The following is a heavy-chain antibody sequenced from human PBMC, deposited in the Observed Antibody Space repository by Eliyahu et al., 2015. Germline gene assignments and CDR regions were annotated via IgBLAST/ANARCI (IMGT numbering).Heavy chain of an antibody. CDR3: AREGSNWSPLWFFDL. CDR1: GFXFSSYS. Sequence: EVQLVESGGGLVKPGGSLRLSCEASGFXFSSYSMDWVRQAPGKGLEWVSSISSSNFIYYADSVKGRFTISRDNAKNSLFLQMNSLRAEDTAVYYCAREGSNWSPLWFFDLWGRGTLVTVSS. D-gene: IGHD6-13*01. J-gene: IGHJ2*01. CDR2: ISSSNFI. V-gene: IGHV3-21*06.